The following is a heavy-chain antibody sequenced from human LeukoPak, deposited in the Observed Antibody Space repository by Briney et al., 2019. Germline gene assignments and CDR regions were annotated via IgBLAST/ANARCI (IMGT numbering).Heavy chain of an antibody. CDR3: ARDPYSSSAFDY. Sequence: GGSLRLSCAASGFTFSNHGMNWVRQAPGKGLEWVSGISPSGDITYYADSVKGRFTISRDNAKNSLDLQMNSLRAEDTAVYYCARDPYSSSAFDYWGQGTLVTVSS. CDR1: GFTFSNHG. V-gene: IGHV3-48*01. D-gene: IGHD6-6*01. J-gene: IGHJ4*02. CDR2: ISPSGDIT.